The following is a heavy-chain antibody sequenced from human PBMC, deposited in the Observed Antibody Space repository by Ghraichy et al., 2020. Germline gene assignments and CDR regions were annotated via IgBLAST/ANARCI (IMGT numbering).Heavy chain of an antibody. D-gene: IGHD4-23*01. V-gene: IGHV3-48*02. J-gene: IGHJ6*02. CDR1: GLSDYS. CDR3: ARGSSVVRFYYYDGMDV. CDR2: ITRCSSFK. Sequence: GGSLRLSCEGSGLSDYSMNWVRHSPGTGVEWVSYITRCSSFKSYANSVKGRFTISRDNAQNSLYLQMNSLRDEDTAVYYCARGSSVVRFYYYDGMDVWGQGTTVTVSS.